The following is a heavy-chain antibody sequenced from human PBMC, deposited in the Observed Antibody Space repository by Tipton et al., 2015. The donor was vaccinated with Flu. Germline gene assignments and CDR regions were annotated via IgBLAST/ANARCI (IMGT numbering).Heavy chain of an antibody. D-gene: IGHD3-10*01. V-gene: IGHV3-7*01. J-gene: IGHJ4*01. CDR3: VRTDVGVIMGFGH. CDR2: IKEDGSET. CDR1: GFTFSLYW. Sequence: SLRLSCAASGFTFSLYWMTWVRQAPGKGLEWVANIKEDGSETNYVDPVKGRFTISRDNAKNSLSRQMNSLGTEDAAVYYCVRTDVGVIMGFGHWGHGALVKVSS.